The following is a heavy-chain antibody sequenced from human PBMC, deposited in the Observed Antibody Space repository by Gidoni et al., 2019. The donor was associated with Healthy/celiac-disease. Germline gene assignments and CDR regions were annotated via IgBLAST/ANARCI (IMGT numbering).Heavy chain of an antibody. D-gene: IGHD6-13*01. V-gene: IGHV3-23*01. CDR3: AKHLAAAGTVYAFDI. Sequence: EVQLLESGGGLVQPGGSLRLSCAASGFTFSSYAMRGVRQAPGKGLEWVSAISGSGGSTYYADSVKGRFTISRDNSKNTLYLQMNSLRAEDTAVYYCAKHLAAAGTVYAFDIWGQGTMVTVSS. CDR1: GFTFSSYA. J-gene: IGHJ3*02. CDR2: ISGSGGST.